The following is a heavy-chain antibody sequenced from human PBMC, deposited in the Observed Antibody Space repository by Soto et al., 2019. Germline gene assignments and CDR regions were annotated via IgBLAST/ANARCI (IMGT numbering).Heavy chain of an antibody. CDR1: GYSFTSYW. CDR2: IYPGDSDT. Sequence: PGESLKISCKGSGYSFTSYWIGWVRQMPGKGLEWMGIIYPGDSDTRYSPSFQGQVTISADKSISTAYLRWSSLKASDTAMYYCASHSPFHCSSTSCPATRNYYYGMDVWGQGTTVTVSS. CDR3: ASHSPFHCSSTSCPATRNYYYGMDV. V-gene: IGHV5-51*01. J-gene: IGHJ6*02. D-gene: IGHD2-2*01.